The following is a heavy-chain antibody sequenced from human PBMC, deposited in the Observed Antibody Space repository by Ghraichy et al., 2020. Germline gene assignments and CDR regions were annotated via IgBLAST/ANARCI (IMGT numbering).Heavy chain of an antibody. J-gene: IGHJ4*02. D-gene: IGHD3-16*02. CDR2: INHSGST. CDR3: ARGGGNYDYVWGSYRYTRSFDY. CDR1: GGSFSGYY. Sequence: SETPSLTCAVYGGSFSGYYWSWIRQPPGKGLEWIGEINHSGSTNYNPSLKSRVTISVDTSKNQFSLKLSSVTAADTAVYYCARGGGNYDYVWGSYRYTRSFDYWGQGTLVTVSS. V-gene: IGHV4-34*01.